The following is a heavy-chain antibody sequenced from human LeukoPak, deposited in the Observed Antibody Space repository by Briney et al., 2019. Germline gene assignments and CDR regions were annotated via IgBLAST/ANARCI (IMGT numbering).Heavy chain of an antibody. CDR2: MNPNSGNT. D-gene: IGHD2-2*01. CDR3: ARATRYCSSTSCLYYFDY. Sequence: ASVTVSCKASGYTFTSYDINWVRQATGQGLEWMGWMNPNSGNTGYAQKFQGRVTMTRNTSISTAYMELSSLRSEDTAVYYCARATRYCSSTSCLYYFDYWGQGTLVTVSS. CDR1: GYTFTSYD. V-gene: IGHV1-8*01. J-gene: IGHJ4*02.